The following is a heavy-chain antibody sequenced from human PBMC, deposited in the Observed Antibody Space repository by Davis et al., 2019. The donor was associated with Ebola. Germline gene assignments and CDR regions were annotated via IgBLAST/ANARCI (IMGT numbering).Heavy chain of an antibody. J-gene: IGHJ6*02. CDR2: INHSGST. D-gene: IGHD6-13*01. Sequence: PSETLSLTCAVYGGSFSGYYWSWIRQPPGKGLEWIGEINHSGSTNYNPSLKSRVTISVDTSKNQFSLKLSSVTAADTAVYYCARVRVGAAGYYYYGMDVWGQGTTVTVSS. CDR3: ARVRVGAAGYYYYGMDV. CDR1: GGSFSGYY. V-gene: IGHV4-34*01.